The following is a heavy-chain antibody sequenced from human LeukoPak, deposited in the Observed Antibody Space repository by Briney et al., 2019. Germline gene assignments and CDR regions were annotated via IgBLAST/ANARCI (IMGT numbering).Heavy chain of an antibody. J-gene: IGHJ4*02. CDR1: GFTFSNAW. CDR3: ARDGLTHFDS. D-gene: IGHD4-23*01. CDR2: IKSKTDGGTT. Sequence: GGSLRLSCAASGFTFSNAWMSWVRQAPGKGLEWVGRIKSKTDGGTTDYAAPVKGRFTISRDNAKNSLYLEMNSLRAEDTAVYYCARDGLTHFDSWGLGTLVTVSS. V-gene: IGHV3-15*01.